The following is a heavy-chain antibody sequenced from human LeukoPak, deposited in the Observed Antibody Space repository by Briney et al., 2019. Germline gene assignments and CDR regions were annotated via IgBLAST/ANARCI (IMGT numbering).Heavy chain of an antibody. CDR3: AKTYRPYYYYYMDV. CDR1: GLTFSNAW. Sequence: PGGSLRLSCAASGLTFSNAWMSWVRQAPGKGLEWVGRIKRKSDGGTTDYAAPVKGRFTISRDNSKNSLYLQMNSLRTEDTALYYRAKTYRPYYYYYMDVWGKGTTVTISS. V-gene: IGHV3-15*05. J-gene: IGHJ6*03. CDR2: IKRKSDGGTT. D-gene: IGHD3-16*02.